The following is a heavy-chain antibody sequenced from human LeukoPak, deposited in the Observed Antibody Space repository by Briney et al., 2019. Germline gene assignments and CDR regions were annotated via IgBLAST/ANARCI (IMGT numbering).Heavy chain of an antibody. CDR1: GSSFTTYW. D-gene: IGHD6-13*01. CDR3: ARHEAGPYFDY. Sequence: GEYLKISCQGSGSSFTTYWIGWVRQMPGKGLECMGIIYPDDSDTRYSPSFQGQVTISADKSISTAYLQWSSLKASDTAMYYCARHEAGPYFDYWGQGTLVTVSS. V-gene: IGHV5-51*01. J-gene: IGHJ4*02. CDR2: IYPDDSDT.